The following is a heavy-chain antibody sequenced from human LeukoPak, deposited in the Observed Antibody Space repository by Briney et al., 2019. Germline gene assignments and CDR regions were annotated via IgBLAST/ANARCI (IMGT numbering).Heavy chain of an antibody. Sequence: SGGSLRLSCAASGFTFSSYAMSWVRQAPGKGLEWVSSISSSSSYIYYADSVKGRFTISRDNAKNSLYLQMNSLRAEDTAVYYCARDGGCSGGSCFDYYYYMDVWGKGTTVTISS. J-gene: IGHJ6*03. CDR3: ARDGGCSGGSCFDYYYYMDV. D-gene: IGHD2-15*01. V-gene: IGHV3-21*01. CDR2: ISSSSSYI. CDR1: GFTFSSYA.